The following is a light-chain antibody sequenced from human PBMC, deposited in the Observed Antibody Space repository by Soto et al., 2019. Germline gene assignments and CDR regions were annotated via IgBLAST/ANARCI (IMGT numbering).Light chain of an antibody. CDR3: HQRSNWPLT. CDR1: QSVSSY. J-gene: IGKJ4*01. V-gene: IGKV3-11*01. Sequence: EIVLTQSPATLSLSPGEGATLSCRASQSVSSYLAWYHQKPGQAPRLLIYDASNRAPGIPARFRGSGSGTDFILTINSLEPEDFAVYYCHQRSNWPLTFGGGTKVDIK. CDR2: DAS.